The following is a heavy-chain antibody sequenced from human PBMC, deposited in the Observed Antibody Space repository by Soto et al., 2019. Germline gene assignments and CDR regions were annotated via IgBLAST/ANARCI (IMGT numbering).Heavy chain of an antibody. Sequence: EVQLVESGGGLVQPGGSLRLSCAASGFIFSDHYMDWVRQAPGKGLEWVGRARNKVSGYTTAYAASVKGRFTISRDDSKNSLVLQMNSLKTEYTGGYFCARRMGTSFVLWGQGTLLTVSA. V-gene: IGHV3-72*01. CDR1: GFIFSDHY. CDR3: ARRMGTSFVL. J-gene: IGHJ5*02. CDR2: ARNKVSGYTT. D-gene: IGHD2-8*01.